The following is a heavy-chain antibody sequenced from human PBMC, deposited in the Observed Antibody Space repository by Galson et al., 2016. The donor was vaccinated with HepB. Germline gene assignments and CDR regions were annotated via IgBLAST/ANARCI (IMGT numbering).Heavy chain of an antibody. V-gene: IGHV3-49*03. Sequence: SLRLSCAASGFSFTTSWMTWFRQTPGEGLEWVGFVRSETYGGTTDYAASVEGRFTISRDDSNSIAYLQMNSLKTEDTAVYYCSRISGYTYGHDFDYWGQGTLVTVSS. CDR1: GFSFTTSW. CDR2: VRSETYGGTT. D-gene: IGHD5-18*01. J-gene: IGHJ4*02. CDR3: SRISGYTYGHDFDY.